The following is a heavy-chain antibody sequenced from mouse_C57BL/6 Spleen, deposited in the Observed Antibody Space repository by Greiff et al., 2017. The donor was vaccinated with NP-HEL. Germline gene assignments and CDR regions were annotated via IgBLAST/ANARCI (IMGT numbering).Heavy chain of an antibody. CDR2: ISSGGDYI. J-gene: IGHJ2*01. CDR3: TTSGLNWVFDY. D-gene: IGHD4-1*01. V-gene: IGHV5-9-1*02. Sequence: EVKLVESGEGLVKPGGSLKLSCAASGFTFSSYAMSWVRQTPEKRLEWVAYISSGGDYIYYADTVKGRFPISRDNARNTLYLQMSSLKSEDTAMYYCTTSGLNWVFDYWGQGTTLTVSS. CDR1: GFTFSSYA.